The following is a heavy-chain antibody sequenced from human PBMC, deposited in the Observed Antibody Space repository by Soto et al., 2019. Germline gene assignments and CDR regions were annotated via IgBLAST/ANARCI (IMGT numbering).Heavy chain of an antibody. CDR2: INHSGST. V-gene: IGHV4-34*01. CDR3: ARGVESYYYYYMDV. Sequence: SETLSLTCAVYGGSFSGYYWSWIRQPPGKGLEWIGEINHSGSTNYNPSLKSRVTISVDTSKNQFSLKLSSVTAADTAVYYCARGVESYYYYYMDVWGKGTTVTVSS. J-gene: IGHJ6*03. CDR1: GGSFSGYY.